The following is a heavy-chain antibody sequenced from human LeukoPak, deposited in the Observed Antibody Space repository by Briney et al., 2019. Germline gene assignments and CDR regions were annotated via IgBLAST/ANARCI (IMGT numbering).Heavy chain of an antibody. CDR1: GGSISSYY. V-gene: IGHV4-4*07. CDR3: ARQPYYDSSGSYFDY. Sequence: PSETLSLTCTVSGGSISSYYWSWIRQPAGKGLEWIGRIYTSGSTNYNPSLKSRVTMSVDTSKNQFSLKLSSVTAADTAVYYCARQPYYDSSGSYFDYWGQGTLVTVSS. J-gene: IGHJ4*02. D-gene: IGHD3-22*01. CDR2: IYTSGST.